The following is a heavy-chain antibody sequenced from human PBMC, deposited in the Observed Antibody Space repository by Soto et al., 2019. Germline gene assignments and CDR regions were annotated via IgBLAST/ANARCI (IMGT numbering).Heavy chain of an antibody. D-gene: IGHD6-19*01. CDR2: INPNSGGT. CDR3: ARGRGGWYNHYYHGMDV. J-gene: IGHJ6*02. Sequence: ASVKVSCKASGYTFTGYYMHWVRQAPGQGLEWMGWINPNSGGTNYAQRFQGWVTMTRDTSISTAYMELSRLRSDDTAVYYCARGRGGWYNHYYHGMDVWGQGTTVTVSS. V-gene: IGHV1-2*04. CDR1: GYTFTGYY.